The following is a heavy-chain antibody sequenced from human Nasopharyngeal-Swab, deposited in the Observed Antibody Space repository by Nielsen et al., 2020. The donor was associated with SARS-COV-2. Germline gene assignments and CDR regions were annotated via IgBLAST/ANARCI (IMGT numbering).Heavy chain of an antibody. V-gene: IGHV4-61*10. CDR3: ARGRRGSSWDLNWFDP. Sequence: SETLSLTCTVSGGSISSGSYYWSWIRQPAGKGLEWIGYIYYSGSTNYNPSLKSRVTISVDTSKNQFSLKLSSVTAADTAVYYCARGRRGSSWDLNWFDPWGQGTLVTVSS. D-gene: IGHD6-13*01. CDR1: GGSISSGSYY. CDR2: IYYSGST. J-gene: IGHJ5*02.